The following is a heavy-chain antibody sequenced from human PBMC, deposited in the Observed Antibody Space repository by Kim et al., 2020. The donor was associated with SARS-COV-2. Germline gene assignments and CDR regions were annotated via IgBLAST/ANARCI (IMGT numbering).Heavy chain of an antibody. V-gene: IGHV3-23*01. CDR3: AKGSQKFRSGGYFSDY. CDR1: GFIFSSYA. CDR2: ISGSGGST. Sequence: GGSLRLSCVASGFIFSSYAMSWVRQAPGKGLEWVSAISGSGGSTYYADSVKGRFTISRDNSKNTLYLQMNSLRAEDTAVYYCAKGSQKFRSGGYFSDYWGQGALVTVSS. D-gene: IGHD1-26*01. J-gene: IGHJ4*02.